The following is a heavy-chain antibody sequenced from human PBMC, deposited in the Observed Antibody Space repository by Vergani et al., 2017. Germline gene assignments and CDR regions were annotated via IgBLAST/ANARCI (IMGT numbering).Heavy chain of an antibody. CDR1: GGSISSSSYY. V-gene: IGHV4-39*07. D-gene: IGHD6-13*01. CDR2: IYYSGST. J-gene: IGHJ4*02. CDR3: AGEGLGIAAAGVFDY. Sequence: QLQLQESGPGLVKPSETLSLTCTVSGGSISSSSYYWGWLRQPPGKGLEWIGSIYYSGSTYYNPSLKSRVTISVDTSKNQFSLKLSSVTAADTAVYYCAGEGLGIAAAGVFDYWGQGTLVTVSS.